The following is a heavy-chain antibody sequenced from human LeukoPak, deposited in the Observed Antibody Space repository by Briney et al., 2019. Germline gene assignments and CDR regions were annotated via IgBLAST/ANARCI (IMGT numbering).Heavy chain of an antibody. CDR1: GFTFSSYW. CDR2: IKQDGSEK. V-gene: IGHV3-7*03. Sequence: GGSLRLSCAASGFTFSSYWMSWVRQAPGKGLEWVANIKQDGSEKYYVDSVKGRFTISRDNAKNSLYLQMNSLRAEDTAVYYCARATTVTVVGGDYWGQGTLVTVSS. J-gene: IGHJ4*02. CDR3: ARATTVTVVGGDY. D-gene: IGHD4-11*01.